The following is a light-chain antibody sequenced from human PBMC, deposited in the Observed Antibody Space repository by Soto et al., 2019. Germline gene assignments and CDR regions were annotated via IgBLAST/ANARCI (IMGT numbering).Light chain of an antibody. J-gene: IGKJ2*01. CDR2: DAS. Sequence: EIVLTQSPATLSLSPGERATLSCRASQSVSSNFLAWYKQRPGQAPRLLIYDASIRATGIPARFSGSGSGTDFTLTISSLDPEDFAVYYCQQRSNWNTFGQGTRLEIK. CDR3: QQRSNWNT. V-gene: IGKV3-11*01. CDR1: QSVSSN.